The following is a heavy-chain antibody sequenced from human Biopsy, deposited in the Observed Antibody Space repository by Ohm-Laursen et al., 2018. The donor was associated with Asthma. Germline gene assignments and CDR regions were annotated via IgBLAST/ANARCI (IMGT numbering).Heavy chain of an antibody. J-gene: IGHJ4*02. CDR1: GGTFNTYV. Sequence: SVKVSCKSLGGTFNTYVIGWVRQAPGQGLEWMGWVNSVFGTTTYPQKFQDRVTITADDSTSTVYMELSSLRSEDTAVYYCARKAGSCISRTCYSLDFWGQGTLVTVSS. D-gene: IGHD2-2*01. V-gene: IGHV1-69*13. CDR3: ARKAGSCISRTCYSLDF. CDR2: VNSVFGTT.